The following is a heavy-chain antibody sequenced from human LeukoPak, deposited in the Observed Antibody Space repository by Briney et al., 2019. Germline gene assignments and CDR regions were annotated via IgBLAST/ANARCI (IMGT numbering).Heavy chain of an antibody. Sequence: ASVKVSCKASGYTFTSYDINWVRQATGQGLEWMGWMNPNSGNTGYAQKFQGRVTITRNTSISTAYMELSSLRSEDTAVYYCARDPPAYCGGDCYSVGSDYWGQGTLVTVSS. CDR2: MNPNSGNT. V-gene: IGHV1-8*03. CDR3: ARDPPAYCGGDCYSVGSDY. J-gene: IGHJ4*02. CDR1: GYTFTSYD. D-gene: IGHD2-21*01.